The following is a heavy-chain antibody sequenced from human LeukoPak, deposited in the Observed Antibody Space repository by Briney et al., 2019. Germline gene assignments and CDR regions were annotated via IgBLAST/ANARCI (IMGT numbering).Heavy chain of an antibody. V-gene: IGHV3-48*01. J-gene: IGHJ4*02. CDR3: ARARLSGATSDFDY. D-gene: IGHD1-26*01. CDR1: GFTFSSYS. Sequence: GGSLRLSCAASGFTFSSYSMDWVRQVPGKGLEWVSYISSSSSTIYYADSVKGRFTISRDNSKNTLYLQMNSLRAEDTAVYYCARARLSGATSDFDYWGQRTLVTVSS. CDR2: ISSSSSTI.